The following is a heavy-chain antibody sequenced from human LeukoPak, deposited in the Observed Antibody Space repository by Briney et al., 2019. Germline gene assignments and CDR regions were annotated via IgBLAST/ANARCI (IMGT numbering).Heavy chain of an antibody. CDR3: ARDQREVLRYFDWLPPLDY. CDR2: ISYDRSNK. J-gene: IGHJ4*02. D-gene: IGHD3-9*01. CDR1: GFTFSSYA. V-gene: IGHV3-30-3*01. Sequence: GGSLRLSCAASGFTFSSYAMHWVRQAPGKGLEWVAVISYDRSNKYYADSVKGRFTISRDNSKNTLYLKMNSLRAEDTAVYYCARDQREVLRYFDWLPPLDYWGQGTLVTVSS.